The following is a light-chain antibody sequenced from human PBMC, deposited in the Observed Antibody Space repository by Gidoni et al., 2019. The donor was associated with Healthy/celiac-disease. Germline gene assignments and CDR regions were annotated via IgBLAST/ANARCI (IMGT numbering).Light chain of an antibody. CDR3: QAWDSSTAV. V-gene: IGLV3-1*01. CDR2: EDR. Sequence: SYELTQPPSVSVSPGQTASITCSGDKLGDKYASWYQQKPGQSPVLVIYEDRERPSGIPERFSGSNSGNTAPLTISGTQAMDEADYYCQAWDSSTAVFGGGTKLTVL. J-gene: IGLJ2*01. CDR1: KLGDKY.